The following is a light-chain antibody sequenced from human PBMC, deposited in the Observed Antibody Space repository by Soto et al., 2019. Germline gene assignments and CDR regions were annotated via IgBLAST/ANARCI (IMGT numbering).Light chain of an antibody. CDR3: QQYGSSPAIT. CDR1: QNVFSNY. V-gene: IGKV3-20*01. CDR2: GAS. Sequence: EIVLTQSPGTLSLSPGERATLSCRASQNVFSNYLAWYHQKPGQAPRLLIYGASTRASGIPDRFSGSGSGKDFTLPISRLEPEDFAVDFWQQYGSSPAITFGGGDKVEIK. J-gene: IGKJ4*01.